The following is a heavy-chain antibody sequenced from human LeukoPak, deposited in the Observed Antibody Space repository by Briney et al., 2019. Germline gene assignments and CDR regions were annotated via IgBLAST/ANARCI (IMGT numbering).Heavy chain of an antibody. V-gene: IGHV4-61*02. CDR2: IHTSGST. D-gene: IGHD6-6*01. CDR3: AREEEGIAAPFDY. CDR1: GGSISSGSYY. Sequence: SETLSLTCTVSGGSISSGSYYWSWIRQPAGKGLEWIGRIHTSGSTNYNPSLKSRVTISVDTSKNQFSLKLSSVTAADTAVYYCAREEEGIAAPFDYWGQGTLVTVSS. J-gene: IGHJ4*02.